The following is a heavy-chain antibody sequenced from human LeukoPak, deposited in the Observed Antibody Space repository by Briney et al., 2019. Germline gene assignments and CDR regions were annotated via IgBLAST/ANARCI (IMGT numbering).Heavy chain of an antibody. CDR2: IYWDDDK. V-gene: IGHV2-5*02. CDR3: AHRLTGGVDILTGYYYYGMDV. J-gene: IGHJ6*02. Sequence: KESGPTLVNPTQTLTLTCTFSGFSLSTSGVGVGWIRQPPGKALEWLALIYWDDDKRYSPSLKSRLTITKDTSKNQVVLTMTNMDPVDTATYYCAHRLTGGVDILTGYYYYGMDVWGQGTTVTVSS. D-gene: IGHD3-9*01. CDR1: GFSLSTSGVG.